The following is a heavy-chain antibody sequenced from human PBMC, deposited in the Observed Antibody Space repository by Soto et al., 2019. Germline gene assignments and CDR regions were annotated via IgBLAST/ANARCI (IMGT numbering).Heavy chain of an antibody. D-gene: IGHD2-15*01. Sequence: PGGSLRLSCAASGFTFSSYGMHWVRQAPGKGLEWVAVISYDGTNNYYTESVKGRFTISRDNSKNTLFLQMNSLRAEDTAVYFCAKGDCSGGSCYSSAFDIWGQGTMVTLSS. CDR3: AKGDCSGGSCYSSAFDI. CDR2: ISYDGTNN. CDR1: GFTFSSYG. J-gene: IGHJ3*02. V-gene: IGHV3-30*18.